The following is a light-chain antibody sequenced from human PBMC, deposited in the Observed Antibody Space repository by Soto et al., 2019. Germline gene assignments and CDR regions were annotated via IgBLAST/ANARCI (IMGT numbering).Light chain of an antibody. CDR3: QQYGSLSWA. V-gene: IGKV3-20*01. CDR1: QSVSSDY. Sequence: EIVLTQSPGTLSLSPGERATLSCRASQSVSSDYLAWYQQKPGQTPKVLIYRASSRATGIPDRFSGSGSGTDFTLTISRLEPEDFAVYYCQQYGSLSWAFGQGTKVEIK. CDR2: RAS. J-gene: IGKJ1*01.